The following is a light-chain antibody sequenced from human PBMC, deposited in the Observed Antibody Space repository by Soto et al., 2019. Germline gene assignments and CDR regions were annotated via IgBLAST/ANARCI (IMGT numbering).Light chain of an antibody. CDR3: QMWDSSTGV. CDR1: NIGSKN. Sequence: SYELTQPLSVSVALGQTATITCGGNNIGSKNVHWYQQKAGQAPVLVIYMDRNRPSGLPERFSGSNSGNTATLTISRAQAGDEADYYCQMWDSSTGVFGGGTKLTVL. V-gene: IGLV3-9*01. CDR2: MDR. J-gene: IGLJ2*01.